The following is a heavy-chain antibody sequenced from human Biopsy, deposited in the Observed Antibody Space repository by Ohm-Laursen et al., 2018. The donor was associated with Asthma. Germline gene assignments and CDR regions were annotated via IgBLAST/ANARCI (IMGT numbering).Heavy chain of an antibody. V-gene: IGHV4-31*03. J-gene: IGHJ6*02. D-gene: IGHD5-12*01. CDR1: GGSINIGDYY. CDR3: ARDRSYSGSAGFGHYYGMDV. CDR2: IYYSGST. Sequence: TLSLTCTVSGGSINIGDYYWSWIRQHPVKGLEWIGHIYYSGSTYYNPSLKSRVSISLDTSKNQFSLKVRSVTAADTAVYYCARDRSYSGSAGFGHYYGMDVWGQGTTVTVSS.